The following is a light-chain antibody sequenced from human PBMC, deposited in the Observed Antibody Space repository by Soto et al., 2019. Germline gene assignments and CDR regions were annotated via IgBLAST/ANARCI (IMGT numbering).Light chain of an antibody. CDR1: NIGRQT. CDR2: YDS. J-gene: IGLJ3*02. CDR3: QVWDSSSDHVV. V-gene: IGLV3-21*04. Sequence: SYELTQPPSVSVAPGKTASITCGGSNIGRQTVHWYQQKPGQAPVLVIYYDSDRPSGIPERFSGSNYENTATLTISRVEAGDEADYYCQVWDSSSDHVVFGGGTKLTVL.